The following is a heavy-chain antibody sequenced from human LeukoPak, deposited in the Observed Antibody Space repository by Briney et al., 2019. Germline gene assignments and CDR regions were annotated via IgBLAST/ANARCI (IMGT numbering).Heavy chain of an antibody. V-gene: IGHV3-74*01. Sequence: PGGSLRLSCAPSGFTFRSYWRHGVRQAPGKGLVGVSRSNSDGSSTRYADSVKGRFTISRDNAKNTLYLQMNSLRAEDTAVYHCARDRGGSAFDILGQGTMVTVSS. CDR2: SNSDGSST. D-gene: IGHD3-10*01. CDR3: ARDRGGSAFDI. CDR1: GFTFRSYW. J-gene: IGHJ3*02.